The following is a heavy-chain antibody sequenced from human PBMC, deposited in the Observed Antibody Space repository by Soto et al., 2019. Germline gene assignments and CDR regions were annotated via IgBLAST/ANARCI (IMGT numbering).Heavy chain of an antibody. J-gene: IGHJ4*02. CDR3: AREGSSTFLDY. Sequence: PGESLKISCAASGFTFSSYWMSWVRQAPGKGLEWVANIKQDGSEKYYVDSVKGRFTISRDNAKNSLYLQMNSLRAEDTAVYYCAREGSSTFLDYWGQGTLVTSPQ. V-gene: IGHV3-7*03. D-gene: IGHD6-13*01. CDR1: GFTFSSYW. CDR2: IKQDGSEK.